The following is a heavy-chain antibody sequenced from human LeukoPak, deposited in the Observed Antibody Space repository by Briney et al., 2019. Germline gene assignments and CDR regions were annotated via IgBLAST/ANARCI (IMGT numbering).Heavy chain of an antibody. CDR2: IYTSGST. J-gene: IGHJ6*03. V-gene: IGHV4-61*02. Sequence: PSETLSLTCTVSGDSISNSNYYWSWIRQPAGKGLEWIGRIYTSGSTNYNPSLKSRVTISVDTSKNQFSLRLSSVTAADTAVYYCATASSTRDNYYYYMDVWGKGTTVTVSS. D-gene: IGHD2-2*01. CDR1: GDSISNSNYY. CDR3: ATASSTRDNYYYYMDV.